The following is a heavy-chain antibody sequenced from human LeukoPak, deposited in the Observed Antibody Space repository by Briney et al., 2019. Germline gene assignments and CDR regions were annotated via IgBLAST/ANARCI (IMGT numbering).Heavy chain of an antibody. CDR2: MYYSGSA. J-gene: IGHJ4*02. CDR3: ASFRDGYTLNF. D-gene: IGHD5-24*01. V-gene: IGHV4-39*01. Sequence: PSETLSLTCTVSGGSISSSSYYWGWIRQPPGKGLGWIGSMYYSGSAYYNLSLKSRVTISVDTSKNQFSLKLSSVTAADTAVYFCASFRDGYTLNFWGQGTLVTVSS. CDR1: GGSISSSSYY.